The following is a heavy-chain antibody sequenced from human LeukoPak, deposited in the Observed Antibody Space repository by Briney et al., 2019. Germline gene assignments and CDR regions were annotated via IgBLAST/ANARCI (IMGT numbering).Heavy chain of an antibody. CDR3: ARRAGYCSGGSCYPLLYFDY. Sequence: GGSLRLSCAASGFTVSSKYMSWVRQAPGKGLEWVSVIYSGGDTYYADSVKGRFTISRDNSKNTLYLQMNSLRAEDTAVYYCARRAGYCSGGSCYPLLYFDYWGQGTLVTVSS. J-gene: IGHJ4*02. D-gene: IGHD2-15*01. CDR2: IYSGGDT. CDR1: GFTVSSKY. V-gene: IGHV3-53*01.